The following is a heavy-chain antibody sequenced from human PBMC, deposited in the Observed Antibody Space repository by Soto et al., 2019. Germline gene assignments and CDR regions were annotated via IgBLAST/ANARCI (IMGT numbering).Heavy chain of an antibody. J-gene: IGHJ2*01. Sequence: QVPLVQSGAEVKKPGASVKVSCKVSGYTLTELSMHWVRQAPGKGLEWMGGFDPEDGETIYAQKFQGRVTMTEDTSTDTAYMELSSLRSEDTAVYYCATWIGGGQWLVRPDDWYFDLWGRGTLVTVSS. D-gene: IGHD6-19*01. CDR1: GYTLTELS. CDR3: ATWIGGGQWLVRPDDWYFDL. CDR2: FDPEDGET. V-gene: IGHV1-24*01.